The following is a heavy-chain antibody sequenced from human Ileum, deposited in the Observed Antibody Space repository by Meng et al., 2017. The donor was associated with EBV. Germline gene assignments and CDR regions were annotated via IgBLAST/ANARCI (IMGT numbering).Heavy chain of an antibody. Sequence: QLKDLGPGLLCPWDFLSLPCTVLAGPNSCYYCSWFRQRQGKALDRIGYTYYSGSTNYSPSLKCRVTISVDTSKYQFPVTLSSVTAADTAVYYCARGGWSLDYWGQGTLVTVSS. CDR1: AGPNSCYY. D-gene: IGHD2-15*01. J-gene: IGHJ4*02. CDR3: ARGGWSLDY. V-gene: IGHV4-59*08. CDR2: TYYSGST.